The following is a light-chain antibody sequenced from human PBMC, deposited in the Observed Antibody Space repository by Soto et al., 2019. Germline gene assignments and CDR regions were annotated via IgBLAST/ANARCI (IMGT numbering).Light chain of an antibody. CDR3: QQTNSFPLT. CDR2: GAF. CDR1: QHISNY. J-gene: IGKJ4*01. Sequence: IKMTQSPSSVSASVGDRVTITCRASQHISNYLAWYQQKPGEAPKVLIFGAFTLQTGVASRFSGSGSGTDFILTSSSLQPEDLATYYCQQTNSFPLTFGGGTKVEIK. V-gene: IGKV1D-12*01.